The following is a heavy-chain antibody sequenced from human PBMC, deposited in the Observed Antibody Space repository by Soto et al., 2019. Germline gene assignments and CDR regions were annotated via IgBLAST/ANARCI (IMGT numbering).Heavy chain of an antibody. V-gene: IGHV3-48*03. CDR2: ITSSGSNI. Sequence: EVQLVESGGGWVQPGGSLRLSCTVSGFTFSNYEMNWVRQAPGKGLEWISSITSSGSNIYYADSVKGRFTISRDNAKNSLYLQMNSLRAEDSGVYYCAIRYSSSNRWGQGTLVTVSS. D-gene: IGHD6-13*01. CDR1: GFTFSNYE. CDR3: AIRYSSSNR. J-gene: IGHJ4*02.